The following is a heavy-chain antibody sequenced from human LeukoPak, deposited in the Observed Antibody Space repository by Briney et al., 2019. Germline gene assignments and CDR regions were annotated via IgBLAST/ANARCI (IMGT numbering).Heavy chain of an antibody. CDR1: GGSFSGYY. J-gene: IGHJ4*02. Sequence: SETLSLTCAVYGGSFSGYYWSWIRQPPGKGLGWIGEINHSGSTNYNPSLKSRVTISVDTSKNQFSLKLSSVTAADTAVYYCARLWFGELSPFDYWGQGTLVTVSS. CDR3: ARLWFGELSPFDY. V-gene: IGHV4-34*01. D-gene: IGHD3-10*01. CDR2: INHSGST.